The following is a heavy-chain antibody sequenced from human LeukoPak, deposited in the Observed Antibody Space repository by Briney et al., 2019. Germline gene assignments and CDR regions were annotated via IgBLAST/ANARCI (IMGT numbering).Heavy chain of an antibody. Sequence: SETLSLTCAVYGGSFSGYYWSWIRQPAGKGLEWIGRIYTSGSTNYNPSLKSRVTISVDTSKNQFSLKLSSVTAADTAVYYCARDPLTTKGIDYWGQGTLVTVSS. CDR3: ARDPLTTKGIDY. J-gene: IGHJ4*02. CDR1: GGSFSGYY. CDR2: IYTSGST. D-gene: IGHD3-9*01. V-gene: IGHV4-4*07.